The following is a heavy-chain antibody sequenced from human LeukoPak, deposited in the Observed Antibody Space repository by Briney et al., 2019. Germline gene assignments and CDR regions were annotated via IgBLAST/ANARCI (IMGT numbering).Heavy chain of an antibody. CDR2: IYPGDSDT. CDR1: GYSFTSYW. V-gene: IGHV5-51*01. J-gene: IGHJ4*02. CDR3: ARTLLWFGESSYYFDY. Sequence: GESLKISCRGSGYSFTSYWIAWVRRMPGKGLVWMGTIYPGDSDTRYSPSFQAQVTLSADKSISTAYLQWSSLKASDTAMYYCARTLLWFGESSYYFDYWGQGTLVTVSS. D-gene: IGHD3-10*01.